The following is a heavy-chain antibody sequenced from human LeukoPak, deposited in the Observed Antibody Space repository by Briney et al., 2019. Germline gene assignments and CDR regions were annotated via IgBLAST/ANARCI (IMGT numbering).Heavy chain of an antibody. J-gene: IGHJ4*02. D-gene: IGHD3-9*01. V-gene: IGHV3-23*01. Sequence: PGGSLRLSCAASGFTFRSYGMSWVRKAPGQGLEWVSAISGSGGSTYYADSVKGRFTISRDNSKNTLYLQMNSLRAEDTAVYYCAKGRVLRYFDWSPMFDYWGQGTLVTVSS. CDR3: AKGRVLRYFDWSPMFDY. CDR1: GFTFRSYG. CDR2: ISGSGGST.